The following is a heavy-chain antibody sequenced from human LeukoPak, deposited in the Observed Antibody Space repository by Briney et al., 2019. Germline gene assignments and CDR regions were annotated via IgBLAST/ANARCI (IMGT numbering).Heavy chain of an antibody. CDR3: ASGPLTGTTNY. Sequence: GESLRLTCAASGFTFSDCSMHWVRQAPGKGLEWVAVISYDGITKYYADSVKGRFTISRENSKNTLYLQMNSLRGEDTAVYYCASGPLTGTTNYWGQGTLVTVSS. J-gene: IGHJ4*02. D-gene: IGHD1-7*01. V-gene: IGHV3-30-3*01. CDR2: ISYDGITK. CDR1: GFTFSDCS.